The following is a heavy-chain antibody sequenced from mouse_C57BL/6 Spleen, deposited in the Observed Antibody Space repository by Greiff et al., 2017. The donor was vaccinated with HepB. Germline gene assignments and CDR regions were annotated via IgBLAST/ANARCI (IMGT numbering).Heavy chain of an antibody. CDR2: IHPNSGST. CDR1: GYTFTSYW. V-gene: IGHV1-64*01. CDR3: AREGNYYGSHFDY. D-gene: IGHD1-1*01. J-gene: IGHJ2*01. Sequence: QVQLQQPGAELVKPGASVKLSCKASGYTFTSYWMHWVKQRPGQGLEWIGMIHPNSGSTNYNEKFKSKATLTVDKSSSTAYMQLSSLTSEDSAVYHCAREGNYYGSHFDYWGQGTTLTVSS.